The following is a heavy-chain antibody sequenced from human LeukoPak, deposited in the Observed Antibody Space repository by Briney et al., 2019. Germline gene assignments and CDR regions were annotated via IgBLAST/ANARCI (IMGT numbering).Heavy chain of an antibody. CDR1: EFTFSSYT. CDR3: ARGYSYGRNWYFDL. V-gene: IGHV3-21*04. CDR2: ISSSSSYI. Sequence: GGSLRLSCAASEFTFSSYTMNWVRQAPGKGLEWVSSISSSSSYIYYADSVKGRFTISRDNAKNSLYLQMNSLRAEDTALYYCARGYSYGRNWYFDLWGRGTLVTVSS. D-gene: IGHD5-18*01. J-gene: IGHJ2*01.